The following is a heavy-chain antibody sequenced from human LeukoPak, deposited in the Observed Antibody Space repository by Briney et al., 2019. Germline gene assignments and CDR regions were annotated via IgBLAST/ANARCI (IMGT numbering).Heavy chain of an antibody. CDR1: GFTFSSYG. D-gene: IGHD1-26*01. Sequence: GGSLRLSCAASGFTFSSYGMSWVRQAPGKGLEWVSAISGSGGSTYYADSVKGRFTISRDNSKNTLYLQMNSLRAEDTAVYYCAKVPYSGSYYYFDYWGQGTLVTVSS. V-gene: IGHV3-23*01. CDR2: ISGSGGST. J-gene: IGHJ4*02. CDR3: AKVPYSGSYYYFDY.